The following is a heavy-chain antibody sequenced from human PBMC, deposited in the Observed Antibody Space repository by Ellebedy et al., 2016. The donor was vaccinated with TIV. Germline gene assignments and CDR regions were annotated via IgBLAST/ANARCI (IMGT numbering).Heavy chain of an antibody. CDR2: IRQDGSAK. CDR1: RFPFSSYW. CDR3: ASDGSYGDHLSPTHAFEV. J-gene: IGHJ3*01. D-gene: IGHD1-26*01. Sequence: GESLKISCAAARFPFSSYWMSWVRQAPGKGLEWVANIRQDGSAKYYVDSVKGRFSISRDKAKNSLYLQMNSLIVEDTAVYYCASDGSYGDHLSPTHAFEVWGQGTMVTVSS. V-gene: IGHV3-7*01.